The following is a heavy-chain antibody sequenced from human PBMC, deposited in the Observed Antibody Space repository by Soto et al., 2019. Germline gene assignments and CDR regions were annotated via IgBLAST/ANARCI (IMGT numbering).Heavy chain of an antibody. Sequence: GGSLRLSCAASGFTFSSYGMHWVRQAPGKGLEWVAVIWYDGSNKYYADSVKGRFTISRDNSKNTLYLQMNSLRAEDTAVYYCARDSYSSSWYSYYYYGMDVWGQGTTVTVSS. V-gene: IGHV3-33*01. J-gene: IGHJ6*02. CDR2: IWYDGSNK. CDR3: ARDSYSSSWYSYYYYGMDV. CDR1: GFTFSSYG. D-gene: IGHD6-13*01.